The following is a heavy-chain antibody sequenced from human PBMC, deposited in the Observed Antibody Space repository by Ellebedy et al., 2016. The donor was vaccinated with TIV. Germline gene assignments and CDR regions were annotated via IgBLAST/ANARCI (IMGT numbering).Heavy chain of an antibody. CDR3: ARDRQPGIAVAGQYFDY. Sequence: GGSLRLSXAASGFTFSSYGMHWVRQAPGKGLEWVAVISYDGSNKYYVDSVKGRFTISRDNSKNTLYLQMNSLRAEDTAVYYCARDRQPGIAVAGQYFDYWGQGTLVTVSS. D-gene: IGHD6-19*01. V-gene: IGHV3-30*03. J-gene: IGHJ4*02. CDR1: GFTFSSYG. CDR2: ISYDGSNK.